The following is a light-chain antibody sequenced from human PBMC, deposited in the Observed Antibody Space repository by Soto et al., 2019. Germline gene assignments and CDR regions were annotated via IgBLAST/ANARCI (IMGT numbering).Light chain of an antibody. V-gene: IGKV3-20*01. CDR1: QSVSRRY. CDR2: DVS. Sequence: IVLTPSPDTLSLSPGQRATLSCRASQSVSRRYLAWYQQKPGQAPMLLIYDVSERASDIPDRFSGSGSGTDFTLTINRLVPEDVAVYYCQYQGSFGGGTKVEIK. CDR3: QYQGS. J-gene: IGKJ4*01.